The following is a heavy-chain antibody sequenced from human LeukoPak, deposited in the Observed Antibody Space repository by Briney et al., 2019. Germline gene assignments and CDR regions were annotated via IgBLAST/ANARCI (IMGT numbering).Heavy chain of an antibody. J-gene: IGHJ4*02. Sequence: TGGSLRLSCAASGFTFSYYAMNWVRQAPGKGLEWVSGISGIGDSTYYADSVKGRFTISRDNSKNTLYLQMNSLRAEDTAVYYCARDLRAAAGTFDYWGQGTLVTVSS. CDR2: ISGIGDST. V-gene: IGHV3-23*01. D-gene: IGHD6-13*01. CDR3: ARDLRAAAGTFDY. CDR1: GFTFSYYA.